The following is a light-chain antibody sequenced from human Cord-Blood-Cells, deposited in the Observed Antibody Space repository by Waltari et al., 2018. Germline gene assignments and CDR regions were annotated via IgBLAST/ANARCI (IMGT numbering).Light chain of an antibody. J-gene: IGKJ2*04. CDR1: QSVSSN. V-gene: IGKV3-15*01. CDR2: GAS. Sequence: EIVITQSPAPLSVSPGERATLSCRASQSVSSNLAWYQQKPGQAPRLLIYGASTRATGIPARFSGSGSGTEFTLTISSLQSKDFAVYYCQQYNNWPPCSFGQGTKLEIK. CDR3: QQYNNWPPCS.